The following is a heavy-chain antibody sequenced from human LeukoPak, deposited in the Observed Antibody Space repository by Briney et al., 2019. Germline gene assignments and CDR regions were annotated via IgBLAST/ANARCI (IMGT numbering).Heavy chain of an antibody. V-gene: IGHV3-21*01. CDR3: ARDTTAMVDY. J-gene: IGHJ4*02. Sequence: GGSLRLSCAASGFTFSTYSMNWVRQAPGKGLEWVSSISSGSSFIYYADSVKGRFTISRDNAKNSLYLQMNSLRAEDTAVYYCARDTTAMVDYWGQGTLVTVSS. CDR1: GFTFSTYS. CDR2: ISSGSSFI. D-gene: IGHD5-18*01.